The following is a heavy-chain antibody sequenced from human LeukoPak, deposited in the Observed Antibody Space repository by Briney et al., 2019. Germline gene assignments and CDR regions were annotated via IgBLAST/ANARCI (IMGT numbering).Heavy chain of an antibody. J-gene: IGHJ3*02. Sequence: PGGSLRLSCAASGFTFSSYAMHWVRQAPGKGLEWVAVISYDGSNKYYADSVKGRFTISRDNSKNTLYLQMNSLRAEDTAVYYCARDSYSSSWYDAFDIWGQGTMVTVSS. CDR1: GFTFSSYA. D-gene: IGHD6-13*01. CDR2: ISYDGSNK. V-gene: IGHV3-30-3*01. CDR3: ARDSYSSSWYDAFDI.